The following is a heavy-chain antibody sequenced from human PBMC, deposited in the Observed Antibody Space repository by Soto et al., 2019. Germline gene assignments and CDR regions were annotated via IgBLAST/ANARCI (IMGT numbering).Heavy chain of an antibody. J-gene: IGHJ4*01. V-gene: IGHV4-30-4*02. CDR3: AREGGESSDGLYYFDS. CDR2: IYYSGNT. D-gene: IGHD3-16*01. Sequence: KPSDTLSLTYTVSGGSTSSDNYWSWILQPPGKGLEWIGHIYYSGNTDYNPSLKSRLAISIDTSKNPFSLKLSSVTAADTAVYFCAREGGESSDGLYYFDSWGHGSLVTVSS. CDR1: GGSTSSDNY.